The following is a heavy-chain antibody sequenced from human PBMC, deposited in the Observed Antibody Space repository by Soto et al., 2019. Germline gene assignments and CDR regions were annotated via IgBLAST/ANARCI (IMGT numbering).Heavy chain of an antibody. J-gene: IGHJ3*02. Sequence: GESLKISCKGSGYSFTSYWIGWVRQMPGKGLEWMGIIYPGDSDTRYSPSFQCQVTISADKSISTAYLQWSSLKASDTAMYYCASELGYCSSTSCYTAFDIWGQGTMVTVSS. CDR3: ASELGYCSSTSCYTAFDI. V-gene: IGHV5-51*01. CDR1: GYSFTSYW. D-gene: IGHD2-2*02. CDR2: IYPGDSDT.